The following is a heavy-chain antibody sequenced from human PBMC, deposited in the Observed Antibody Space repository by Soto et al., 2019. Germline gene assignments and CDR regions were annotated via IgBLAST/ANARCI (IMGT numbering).Heavy chain of an antibody. CDR2: ISSTTNYI. CDR3: ARESEDLTSNFDY. Sequence: GGSLRLSCAASGSTFTRYSMNWVRQAPGKGLEWVSSISSTTNYIYYADSMKGRFTVSRDNAKNSVYLEMNSLSAEDTALYYCARESEDLTSNFDYWGQGTLVTVSS. CDR1: GSTFTRYS. J-gene: IGHJ4*02. V-gene: IGHV3-21*01.